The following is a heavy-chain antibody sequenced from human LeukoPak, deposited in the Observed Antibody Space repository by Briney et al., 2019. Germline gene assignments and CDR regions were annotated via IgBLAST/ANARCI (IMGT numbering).Heavy chain of an antibody. Sequence: ASVKVSCKASGYTFTGYYMHWVRQAPGQGLEWMGRINPNSGGTNYAQKFQGRVTMTRDTSISTAYMELSRLRSDDTAVYYCARAIARHQGYGSAGVDYWGQGTLVTVSS. CDR1: GYTFTGYY. CDR3: ARAIARHQGYGSAGVDY. CDR2: INPNSGGT. V-gene: IGHV1-2*06. J-gene: IGHJ4*02. D-gene: IGHD5-18*01.